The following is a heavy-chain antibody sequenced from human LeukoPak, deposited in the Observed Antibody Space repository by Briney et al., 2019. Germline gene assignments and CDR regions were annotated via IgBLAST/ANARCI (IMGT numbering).Heavy chain of an antibody. CDR3: AREYSSGWSVNAFDI. D-gene: IGHD6-19*01. V-gene: IGHV4-59*01. Sequence: SETLSLTCTVSGCSISSYYWSSIRQPPGKGVEWIGYIYYSGSTNYNPSLKSRVTISVDTSKNQFSLKLSSVTAADTAVYYCAREYSSGWSVNAFDIWGQGTMVTVSS. CDR2: IYYSGST. CDR1: GCSISSYY. J-gene: IGHJ3*02.